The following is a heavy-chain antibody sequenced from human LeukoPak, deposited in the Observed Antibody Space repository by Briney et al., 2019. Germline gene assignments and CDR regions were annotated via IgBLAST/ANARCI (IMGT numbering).Heavy chain of an antibody. D-gene: IGHD3-3*01. V-gene: IGHV4-34*01. CDR3: ASGREYYDFWSGYYLDY. J-gene: IGHJ4*02. Sequence: PSETLSLTCAVYGGSFSGYYWSWIRQPPGKGLEWIGEINRSGSTNYNPSLKSRVTISVDTSKNQFSLKLSSVTAADTAVYYCASGREYYDFWSGYYLDYWGQGTLVTVSS. CDR2: INRSGST. CDR1: GGSFSGYY.